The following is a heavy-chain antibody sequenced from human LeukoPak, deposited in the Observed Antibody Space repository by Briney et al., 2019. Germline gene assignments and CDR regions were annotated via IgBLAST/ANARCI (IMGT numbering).Heavy chain of an antibody. CDR3: AKVSRGYCRGGTCYYYYGLDV. Sequence: GGSLRLSCAASGFTSSTYAMSWVRQAPGKGLEWVSSVFGNGITYYADSVKGRFTISRDNSKNTLYLQTNSLRAEDTAVYYCAKVSRGYCRGGTCYYYYGLDVWGQGTTVTVSS. CDR2: VFGNGIT. J-gene: IGHJ6*02. CDR1: GFTSSTYA. D-gene: IGHD2-15*01. V-gene: IGHV3-23*01.